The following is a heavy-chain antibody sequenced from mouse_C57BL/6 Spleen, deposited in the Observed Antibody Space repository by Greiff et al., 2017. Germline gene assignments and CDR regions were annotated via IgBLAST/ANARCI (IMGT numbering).Heavy chain of an antibody. CDR2: IRNKANGYTT. CDR1: GFTFTDYY. CDR3: ARYKVARYFDV. J-gene: IGHJ1*03. D-gene: IGHD1-1*01. Sequence: EVQVVESGGGLVQPGGSLSLSCAASGFTFTDYYMSWVRQPPGKALEWLGFIRNKANGYTTEYSASVKGRFTISRDNSQSILYLQMNALRAEDSATYYCARYKVARYFDVWGTGTTVTVSS. V-gene: IGHV7-3*01.